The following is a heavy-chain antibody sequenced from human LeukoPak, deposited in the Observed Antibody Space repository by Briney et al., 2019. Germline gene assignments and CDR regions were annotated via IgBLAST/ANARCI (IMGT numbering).Heavy chain of an antibody. J-gene: IGHJ5*02. D-gene: IGHD4-17*01. CDR3: ARGHDYGDYNWFDP. Sequence: SETLSLTCTVSGGSVSSGSYYWSWIRQPPGKGLEWIGYIYDSVSTTYNPSLKSRVTISVDTSKNQFSLNLSSVTAADTAVYYCARGHDYGDYNWFDPWGQGTLVTVSS. CDR1: GGSVSSGSYY. V-gene: IGHV4-61*01. CDR2: IYDSVST.